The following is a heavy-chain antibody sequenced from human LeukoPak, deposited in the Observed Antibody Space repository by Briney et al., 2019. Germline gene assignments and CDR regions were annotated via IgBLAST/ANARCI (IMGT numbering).Heavy chain of an antibody. CDR1: GFTFSSYA. J-gene: IGHJ4*02. CDR3: AGGSQGIAGAGLFDY. CDR2: ISYDGSDK. Sequence: GRSLRLSCAASGFTFSSYAMHWVRHSPGKGLEWVTHISYDGSDKYYADSVKGRFTISRDNSKDPMDLQMNSVRAEDTVGYCCAGGSQGIAGAGLFDYRGQGTLVTVSS. V-gene: IGHV3-30-3*01. D-gene: IGHD6-13*01.